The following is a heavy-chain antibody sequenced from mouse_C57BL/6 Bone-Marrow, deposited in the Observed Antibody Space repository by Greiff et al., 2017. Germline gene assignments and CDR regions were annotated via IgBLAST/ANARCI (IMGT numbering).Heavy chain of an antibody. CDR2: IDPSDSET. CDR1: GYTFTSYW. Sequence: QVQLQQPGAELVRPGSSVKLSCKASGYTFTSYWMHWVKQRPIQGLEWIGNIDPSDSETHYNQKFKDKATLTVDKSSSTAYMQLSSLTSEDSAVYYCARDWGSSQPAWFAYWGQGTLVTVSA. D-gene: IGHD1-1*01. V-gene: IGHV1-52*01. CDR3: ARDWGSSQPAWFAY. J-gene: IGHJ3*01.